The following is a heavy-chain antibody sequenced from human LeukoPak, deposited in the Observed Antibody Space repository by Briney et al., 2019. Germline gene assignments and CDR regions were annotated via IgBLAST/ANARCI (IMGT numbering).Heavy chain of an antibody. CDR2: IIPIFGTA. CDR1: GGTFSSYA. Sequence: ASVKVSCKASGGTFSSYAISWVRQAPGQGLEWMGGIIPIFGTANYAQKFQGRVTITTDESTSTAYMELSSLRSEDTAVYYCARDDGENSYFDYWGQGTLVTVSS. CDR3: ARDDGENSYFDY. V-gene: IGHV1-69*05. D-gene: IGHD4-17*01. J-gene: IGHJ4*02.